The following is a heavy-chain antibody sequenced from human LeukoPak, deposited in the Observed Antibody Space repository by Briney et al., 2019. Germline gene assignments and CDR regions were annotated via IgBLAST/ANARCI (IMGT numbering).Heavy chain of an antibody. V-gene: IGHV4-34*01. CDR3: ARHTGPAAQLWSSPDAFDI. D-gene: IGHD5-18*01. CDR1: GGSFSGYY. J-gene: IGHJ3*02. CDR2: INHSGST. Sequence: SETLSLTCAVYGGSFSGYYWSWIRQPPGKGLEWIGEINHSGSTNYNPSLKSRVTISVDTSKNQFSLKLSSVTAADTAVYYCARHTGPAAQLWSSPDAFDIWGQGTMVTVSS.